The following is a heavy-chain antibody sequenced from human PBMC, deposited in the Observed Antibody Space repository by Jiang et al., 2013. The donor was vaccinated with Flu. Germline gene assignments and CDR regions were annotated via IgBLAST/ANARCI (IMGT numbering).Heavy chain of an antibody. Sequence: RSLRLSCAASGFTFSSYAMHWVRQAPGKGLEWVAVISYDGSNKYYADSVKGRFTISRDNSKNTLYLQMNSLRAEDTAVYYCAREGRITIFGVPPYGMDVWGQGTTVTVSS. CDR3: AREGRITIFGVPPYGMDV. V-gene: IGHV3-30-3*01. J-gene: IGHJ6*02. D-gene: IGHD3-3*01. CDR1: GFTFSSYA. CDR2: ISYDGSNK.